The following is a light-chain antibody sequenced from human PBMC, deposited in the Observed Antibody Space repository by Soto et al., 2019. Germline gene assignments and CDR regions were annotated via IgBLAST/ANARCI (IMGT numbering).Light chain of an antibody. CDR2: DAS. J-gene: IGKJ5*01. CDR1: QSISRW. CDR3: QQYNTYST. V-gene: IGKV1-5*01. Sequence: DIQMTQSPSTLSASAGDRITIXXRASQSISRWLAWYQQKPGKAPQXLIYDASTLRSGVPSRFSGGGSGTEFTLTISSLQPDDFATYYCQQYNTYSTFGQGTRLEIK.